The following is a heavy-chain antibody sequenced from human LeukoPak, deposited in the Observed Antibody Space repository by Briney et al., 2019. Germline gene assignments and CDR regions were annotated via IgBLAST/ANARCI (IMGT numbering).Heavy chain of an antibody. CDR3: ARFVRNYYGSGSYYNWFDP. J-gene: IGHJ5*02. CDR2: INHSGST. D-gene: IGHD3-10*01. CDR1: GGSFSGYY. V-gene: IGHV4-34*01. Sequence: SETLSLTCAVYGGSFSGYYWSWIRQPPGKGLEWIGEINHSGSTNYNPSLKSRVTISVDTSKNQFSLKLSSVTAADTAVYYCARFVRNYYGSGSYYNWFDPWGQGTLVTVSS.